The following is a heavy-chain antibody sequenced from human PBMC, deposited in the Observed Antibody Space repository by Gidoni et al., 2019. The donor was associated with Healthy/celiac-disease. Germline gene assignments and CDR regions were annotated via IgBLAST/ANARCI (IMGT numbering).Heavy chain of an antibody. J-gene: IGHJ4*02. CDR1: GFTFSSYW. Sequence: EVQLVESGGGLVQPGGSLRLSCAASGFTFSSYWMHWVRQAPGKGLVWVSRINSDGSSTSYADSVKGRFTISRDNAKNTLYLQMNSLRAEDTAVYYCARSPIVYCSGGSCYSNYFDYWGQGTLVTVSS. CDR2: INSDGSST. V-gene: IGHV3-74*01. D-gene: IGHD2-15*01. CDR3: ARSPIVYCSGGSCYSNYFDY.